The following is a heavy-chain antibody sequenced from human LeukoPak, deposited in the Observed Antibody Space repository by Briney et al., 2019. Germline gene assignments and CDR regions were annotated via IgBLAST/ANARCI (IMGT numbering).Heavy chain of an antibody. D-gene: IGHD3-22*01. CDR2: IYYGGST. CDR3: ARDDDYYDSSGFDP. Sequence: SQTLSLTCTVSGGSISSGGYYWSWIRQHPGKGLEWIGYIYYGGSTYYNPSLKSRVTISVDTSKNQFSLKLSSVTAADTAVYYCARDDDYYDSSGFDPWGQGTLVTVSS. V-gene: IGHV4-31*03. J-gene: IGHJ5*02. CDR1: GGSISSGGYY.